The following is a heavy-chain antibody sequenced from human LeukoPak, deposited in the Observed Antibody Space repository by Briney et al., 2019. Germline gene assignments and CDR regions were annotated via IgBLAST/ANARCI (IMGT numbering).Heavy chain of an antibody. CDR1: GYTFTSYD. Sequence: ASVKVSRKASGYTFTSYDINWVRQATGQGLEWMGWINPNSGGTNYAQKFQGRVTMTRDTSISTAYMELSRLRSDDTAVYYCARVKGIAVAGTEYYYMDVWGKGTTVTVSS. D-gene: IGHD6-19*01. CDR2: INPNSGGT. V-gene: IGHV1-2*02. CDR3: ARVKGIAVAGTEYYYMDV. J-gene: IGHJ6*03.